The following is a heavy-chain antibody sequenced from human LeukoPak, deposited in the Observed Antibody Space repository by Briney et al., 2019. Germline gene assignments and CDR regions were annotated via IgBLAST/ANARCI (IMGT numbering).Heavy chain of an antibody. V-gene: IGHV3-48*01. CDR3: ARPTTYYYDSGGYYYKYFQH. CDR1: GFTFSSYS. CDR2: ISSSSSTI. Sequence: GGSLRLSCAASGFTFSSYSMNWVRQAPGKGLEWVSYISSSSSTIYYADSVKGRFTISRDNAKNSLYLQMNSLRAEDTAVYYCARPTTYYYDSGGYYYKYFQHWGQGTLVTVSS. D-gene: IGHD3-22*01. J-gene: IGHJ1*01.